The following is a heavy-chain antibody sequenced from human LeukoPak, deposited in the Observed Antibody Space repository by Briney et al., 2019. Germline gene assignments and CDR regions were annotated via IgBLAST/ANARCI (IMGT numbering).Heavy chain of an antibody. CDR1: GYTFTGYY. D-gene: IGHD5-12*01. V-gene: IGHV1-2*06. CDR2: INPNSGGT. Sequence: ASVKVSCKASGYTFTGYYMHWVRQAPGQGLEWMGRINPNSGGTNYAQKFQGRVTMTRDTSISTAYMELSRLRSDDTAVYYCAVYSGYEGYFDYWGQGTLVTVSS. J-gene: IGHJ4*02. CDR3: AVYSGYEGYFDY.